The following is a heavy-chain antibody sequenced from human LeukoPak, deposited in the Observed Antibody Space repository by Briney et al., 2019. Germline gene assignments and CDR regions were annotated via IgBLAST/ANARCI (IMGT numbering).Heavy chain of an antibody. V-gene: IGHV3-74*01. CDR3: ARVAVVPAAYFDY. D-gene: IGHD2-2*01. CDR2: INSDGSST. CDR1: GFTFSSYS. J-gene: IGHJ4*02. Sequence: QSGGSLRLSCAASGFTFSSYSMNWVRQAPGKGLVWVSRINSDGSSTIYADSVKGRFTISRDNAKNTLYLQMNSLRAEDTAVYYCARVAVVPAAYFDYWGQGTLVTVSS.